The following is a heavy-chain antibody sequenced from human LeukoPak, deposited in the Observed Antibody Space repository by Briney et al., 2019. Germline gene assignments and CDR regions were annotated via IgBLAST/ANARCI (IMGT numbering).Heavy chain of an antibody. Sequence: GESLKISCKGSGYSFTTYWIGWVRQMPGKGLEWMGIIFPGDSDTIYSPSFQGQVTISADKSINTSYLQWSSLKASDTAMYFCATSESQTKFDYWGQGTQVIVSS. CDR2: IFPGDSDT. CDR3: ATSESQTKFDY. J-gene: IGHJ4*02. CDR1: GYSFTTYW. V-gene: IGHV5-51*01. D-gene: IGHD1/OR15-1a*01.